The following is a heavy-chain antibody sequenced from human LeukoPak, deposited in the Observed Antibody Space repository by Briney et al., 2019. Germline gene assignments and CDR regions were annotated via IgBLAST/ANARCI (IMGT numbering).Heavy chain of an antibody. D-gene: IGHD2-15*01. CDR1: GGSISSYY. J-gene: IGHJ6*03. V-gene: IGHV4-4*07. CDR2: IYTSGST. Sequence: SETLSLTCTVSGGSISSYYWSWIRQPAGKGLEWIGRIYTSGSTNYNPSLKSRVTISVDKSKNQFSLQLSSVTAADTAVYYCARDARYCSGGSCYSGYYYYYYMDVWGKGNTVTVSS. CDR3: ARDARYCSGGSCYSGYYYYYYMDV.